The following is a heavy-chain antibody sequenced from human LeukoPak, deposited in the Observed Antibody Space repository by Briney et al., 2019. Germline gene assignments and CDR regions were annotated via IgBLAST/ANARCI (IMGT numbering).Heavy chain of an antibody. CDR1: GYTFTAYY. CDR2: ITPNSGGT. CDR3: ARDGAQAFGTLPAPSDY. J-gene: IGHJ4*02. V-gene: IGHV1-2*06. Sequence: GASVKVSCKASGYTFTAYYMHWVRQAPGQGLEWMGRITPNSGGTKYAQRFQGRVTMTRDTSISTAYMELSRLRSDDTAVYYCARDGAQAFGTLPAPSDYWGQGTLVTVSS. D-gene: IGHD1-1*01.